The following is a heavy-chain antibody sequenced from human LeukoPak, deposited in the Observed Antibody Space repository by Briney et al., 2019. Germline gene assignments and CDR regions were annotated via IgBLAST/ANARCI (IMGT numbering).Heavy chain of an antibody. CDR3: ARATWDYYDSSGYYYYFDY. CDR1: GYTFTGYY. J-gene: IGHJ4*02. D-gene: IGHD3-22*01. CDR2: INPNSGGT. Sequence: EASVKVSCKASGYTFTGYYMHWVRQAPGQGLEWMGWINPNSGGTNYAQKFQGRVTMTRDTSISTAYMELSRLRSDDTAVYYCARATWDYYDSSGYYYYFDYWGQGTLVTVSS. V-gene: IGHV1-2*02.